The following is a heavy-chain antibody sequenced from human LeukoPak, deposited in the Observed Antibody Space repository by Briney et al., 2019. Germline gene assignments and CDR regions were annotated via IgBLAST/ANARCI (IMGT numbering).Heavy chain of an antibody. CDR2: ISGSGGGT. CDR3: AKRGVVIRVILVGFHKEAYYFDS. V-gene: IGHV3-23*01. D-gene: IGHD3-22*01. Sequence: GGSLRLPCAVAGITLSNYGMSWVRQAPGKGLEWVAGISGSGGGTNYADSVKGRFTISRDNPRNTLYLQMNSLRAEDTAVYFCAKRGVVIRVILVGFHKEAYYFDSWGQGALVTVSS. CDR1: GITLSNYG. J-gene: IGHJ4*02.